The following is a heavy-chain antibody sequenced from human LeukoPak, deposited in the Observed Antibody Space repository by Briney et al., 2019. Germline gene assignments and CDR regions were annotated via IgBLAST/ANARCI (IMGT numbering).Heavy chain of an antibody. J-gene: IGHJ6*02. D-gene: IGHD1-26*01. Sequence: SETLSLTCTVSGGSISSYYWSWIRQSPGKGLEWIGHMYNSGSTNYNPSLKSRVTISVDTSKNQLSLKLSSVTAADTAVYYCARLGSGSSRYYCGMDVWGQGTTVTVSS. V-gene: IGHV4-59*08. CDR1: GGSISSYY. CDR2: MYNSGST. CDR3: ARLGSGSSRYYCGMDV.